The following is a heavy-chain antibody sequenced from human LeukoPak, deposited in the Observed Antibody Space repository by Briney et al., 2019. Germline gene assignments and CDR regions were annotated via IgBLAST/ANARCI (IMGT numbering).Heavy chain of an antibody. CDR1: GGSFSSYY. J-gene: IGHJ3*02. CDR3: ARGSLYSSGTSWDAFDI. CDR2: INHSGST. V-gene: IGHV4-34*01. D-gene: IGHD6-19*01. Sequence: SETLSLTCAVYGGSFSSYYWSWIRQPPGKGLEWIGEINHSGSTNYNPSLKSRVTISVDTSKNQFSLKLSSVTAADTAVYYCARGSLYSSGTSWDAFDIWGQGTMVTVSS.